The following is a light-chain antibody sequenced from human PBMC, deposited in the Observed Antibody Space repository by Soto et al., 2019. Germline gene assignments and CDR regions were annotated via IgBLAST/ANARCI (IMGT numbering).Light chain of an antibody. V-gene: IGKV3-15*01. CDR1: QSVSSN. CDR3: QQYNDSPQT. Sequence: EIVMTQSPATLSVSPGERATLSCRASQSVSSNLAWYQQKPGQAPSLLIYGASTRATGIPARFSGSGSGTEFTLTISSLQSEDFAVYYCQQYNDSPQTFCQGTKVEIK. CDR2: GAS. J-gene: IGKJ1*01.